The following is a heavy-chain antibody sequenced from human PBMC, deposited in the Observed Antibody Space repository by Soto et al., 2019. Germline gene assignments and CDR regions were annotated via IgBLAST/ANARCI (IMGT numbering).Heavy chain of an antibody. J-gene: IGHJ4*02. CDR1: GFTFDDYA. V-gene: IGHV3-9*01. D-gene: IGHD2-8*01. CDR3: ATGSCSNGVCFGYYFDY. Sequence: EVQLVESGGGLVQPGRSLRLSCAASGFTFDDYAVHWVRQAPGKGLEWVSSISWNRGKIAFADSVKGRFTISRDNVKNSLYLQMNSLRPEDTALYFCATGSCSNGVCFGYYFDYWGQGNLVTVSS. CDR2: ISWNRGKI.